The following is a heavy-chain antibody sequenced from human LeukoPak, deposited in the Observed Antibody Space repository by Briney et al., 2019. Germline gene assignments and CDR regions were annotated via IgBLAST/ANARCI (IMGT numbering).Heavy chain of an antibody. J-gene: IGHJ4*02. V-gene: IGHV5-51*01. CDR1: GYSFTKYW. CDR2: IYPGDPDT. D-gene: IGHD2-21*02. Sequence: GESLKISCKGSGYSFTKYWIGWVRQMPGKGLEWMGIIYPGDPDTTYSPSFQGQVTISADKSISTAYLQWSSLRVSDTAIYYCARRRGVTATLNYFDYWGQGTLVTVSS. CDR3: ARRRGVTATLNYFDY.